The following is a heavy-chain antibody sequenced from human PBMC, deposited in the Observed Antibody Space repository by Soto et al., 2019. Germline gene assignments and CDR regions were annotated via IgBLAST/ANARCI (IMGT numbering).Heavy chain of an antibody. CDR1: GYTFTDYY. J-gene: IGHJ4*02. CDR3: ATPGGPDSSGYYYFDY. CDR2: INPKSGVT. D-gene: IGHD3-22*01. Sequence: QVQLVQSGAEVKKPGASVKVSCKASGYTFTDYYMHWVRQAPGQGLEWMGWINPKSGVTHYAQNFQVRVTMTRDTSITTAYMELTRLRSEDTAVYYCATPGGPDSSGYYYFDYWGKGTLVTVSS. V-gene: IGHV1-2*02.